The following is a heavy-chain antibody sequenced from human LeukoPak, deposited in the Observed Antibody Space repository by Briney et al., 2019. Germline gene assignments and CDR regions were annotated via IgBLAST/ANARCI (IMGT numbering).Heavy chain of an antibody. J-gene: IGHJ3*02. CDR3: ASIVVVPAAAADAFDI. V-gene: IGHV3-11*04. CDR1: GFTFSDYY. D-gene: IGHD2-2*01. Sequence: PGGSLRLSCAASGFTFSDYYMSWIRQAPGKGLEWISYISSSGSTTYYADSVKGRFTISRDNAKNSLYLQMNSLRAEDAAVYYCASIVVVPAAAADAFDIWGQGTMVTVSS. CDR2: ISSSGSTT.